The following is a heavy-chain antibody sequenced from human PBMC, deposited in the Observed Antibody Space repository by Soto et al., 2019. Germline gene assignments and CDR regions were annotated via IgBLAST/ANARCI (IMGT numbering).Heavy chain of an antibody. CDR3: ARGGLAARLSPTNWFDP. CDR1: GGSFSGYY. CDR2: INHSGST. D-gene: IGHD6-6*01. V-gene: IGHV4-34*01. J-gene: IGHJ5*02. Sequence: PSETLSLTCAVYGGSFSGYYWSWIRQPPGKGLEWIGEINHSGSTNYNPSLKSRVTISVDTSKNQYSLKLSSVTAADTAVYYCARGGLAARLSPTNWFDPWGQGTLVTVSS.